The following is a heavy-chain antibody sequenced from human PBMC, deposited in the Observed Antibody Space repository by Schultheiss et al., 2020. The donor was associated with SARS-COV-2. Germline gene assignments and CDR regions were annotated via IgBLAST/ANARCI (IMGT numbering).Heavy chain of an antibody. CDR3: ARRPINGGDAFDI. CDR1: GYSFTSYW. Sequence: GGSLRLSCKGSGYSFTSYWIGWVRQVPGKGLEWMGIIYPGDSDTRYSPSFKGQVTISADKSISTAYLQWSSLKASDTAMYYCARRPINGGDAFDIWGQGTMVTVSS. J-gene: IGHJ3*02. V-gene: IGHV5-51*01. CDR2: IYPGDSDT. D-gene: IGHD3-10*01.